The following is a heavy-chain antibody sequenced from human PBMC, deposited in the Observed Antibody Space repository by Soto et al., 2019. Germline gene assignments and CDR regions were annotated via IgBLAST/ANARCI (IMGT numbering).Heavy chain of an antibody. V-gene: IGHV4-34*01. J-gene: IGHJ4*02. D-gene: IGHD3-3*01. CDR3: ARESAGFFWSGYYPFDS. Sequence: SETLSLTCAVYGGSLSNNYWSWIRQPPGKGLEWIGEINHSGSTNYNPSLKSRVTISVDTPKNQFSLKLSSVTAADTAVYYCARESAGFFWSGYYPFDSWGQGALVTVSS. CDR1: GGSLSNNY. CDR2: INHSGST.